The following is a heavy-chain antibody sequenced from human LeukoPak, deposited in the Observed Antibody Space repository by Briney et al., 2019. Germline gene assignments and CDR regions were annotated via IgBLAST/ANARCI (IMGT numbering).Heavy chain of an antibody. D-gene: IGHD1-1*01. V-gene: IGHV3-9*01. J-gene: IGHJ5*02. Sequence: GGSLRLSCAASGFTFDDYAMHWVRQAPGKGLEWVSGISWNSGSIGYADSVKGRFTISRDNAKNSLYLQMNSLRAEDTALCYCAKAMRVHNNRFDPWGQGTLVTVSS. CDR3: AKAMRVHNNRFDP. CDR2: ISWNSGSI. CDR1: GFTFDDYA.